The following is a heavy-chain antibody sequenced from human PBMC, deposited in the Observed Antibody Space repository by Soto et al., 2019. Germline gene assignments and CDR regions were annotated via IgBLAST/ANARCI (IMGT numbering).Heavy chain of an antibody. CDR3: ASTPDYGDYVGYYYGMDV. J-gene: IGHJ6*02. V-gene: IGHV3-48*03. CDR1: GFTSVIFE. Sequence: GGSLRLSCAPSGFTSVIFEMNWARQVPGRGLGWVSYISSSGSTIYYADSVKGRFTISRDNAKNSLYLQMNSLRAEDTAVYYCASTPDYGDYVGYYYGMDVWGQGTTVTVSS. CDR2: ISSSGSTI. D-gene: IGHD4-17*01.